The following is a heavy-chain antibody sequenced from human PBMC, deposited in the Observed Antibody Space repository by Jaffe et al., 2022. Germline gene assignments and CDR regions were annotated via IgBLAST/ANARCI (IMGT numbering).Heavy chain of an antibody. V-gene: IGHV3-30*02. D-gene: IGHD3-22*01. CDR2: IRYDGSNK. Sequence: QVQLVESGGGVVQPGGSLRLSCAASGFTFSSYGMHWVRQAPGKGLEWVAFIRYDGSNKYYADSVKGRFTISRDNSKNTLYLQMNSLRAEDTAVYYCAKDSQSSGYYNRPSVRRKIDYWGQGTLVTVSS. J-gene: IGHJ4*02. CDR1: GFTFSSYG. CDR3: AKDSQSSGYYNRPSVRRKIDY.